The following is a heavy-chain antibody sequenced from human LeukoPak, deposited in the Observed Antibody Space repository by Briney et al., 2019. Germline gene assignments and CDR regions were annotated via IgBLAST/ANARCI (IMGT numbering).Heavy chain of an antibody. CDR1: AFSFSSYC. Sequence: AGGYLSLSCAASAFSFSSYCLSWLRQAPGKGLEWVANIKQDGREKYYVYSVKGRFTISRDNDKNSLYLQMNSPRAVKTALYICARSKIVATVDFFNFWGEGDLLTVSS. CDR3: ARSKIVATVDFFNF. D-gene: IGHD5-12*01. V-gene: IGHV3-7*01. J-gene: IGHJ4*02. CDR2: IKQDGREK.